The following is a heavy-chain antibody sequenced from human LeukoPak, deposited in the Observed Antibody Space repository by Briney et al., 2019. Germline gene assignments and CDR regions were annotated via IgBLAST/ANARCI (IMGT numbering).Heavy chain of an antibody. CDR2: IYTSGST. D-gene: IGHD6-19*01. CDR1: GGSISSYY. Sequence: SETLSLTCTVSGGSISSYYWSWIRQPAGKGLEWIGRIYTSGSTNYNPSLKSRVTISVDTSKNQFSLKLSSVTAADTAVYYCARDGYSSGWDFRHGFDYYYYYMDVWGKGTTVTISS. CDR3: ARDGYSSGWDFRHGFDYYYYYMDV. V-gene: IGHV4-4*07. J-gene: IGHJ6*03.